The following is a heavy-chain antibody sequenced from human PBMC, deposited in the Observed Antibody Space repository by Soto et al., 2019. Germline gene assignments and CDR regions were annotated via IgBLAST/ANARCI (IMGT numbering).Heavy chain of an antibody. CDR3: ERAGGGVYWRGGSCYGRHFDC. CDR2: IYSGGST. D-gene: IGHD2-15*01. V-gene: IGHV3-53*01. CDR1: GFTVSNNY. J-gene: IGHJ4*02. Sequence: QTGGSLRLSCAASGFTVSNNYMSWVRQAPGKXLEWVSIIYSGGSTYYADSVQGRFTISRDNSKNTLFLQMSSLRAEDAAVYYCERAGGGVYWRGGSCYGRHFDCWGQGTRVTVSS.